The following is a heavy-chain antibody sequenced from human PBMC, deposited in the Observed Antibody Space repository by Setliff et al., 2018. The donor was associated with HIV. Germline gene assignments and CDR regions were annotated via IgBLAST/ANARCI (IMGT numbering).Heavy chain of an antibody. J-gene: IGHJ4*02. CDR1: GFTFSNAW. D-gene: IGHD7-27*01. CDR2: IKSKTDGGTT. V-gene: IGHV3-15*01. CDR3: ARITGDLVYFDS. Sequence: GGSLRLSCAASGFTFSNAWMSWVRQAPEKGLEWVGRIKSKTDGGTTDYAAPVKGRFTISRDDSKNTLYLQMNSLRAEDTAVYYCARITGDLVYFDSWGQGTPVTVSS.